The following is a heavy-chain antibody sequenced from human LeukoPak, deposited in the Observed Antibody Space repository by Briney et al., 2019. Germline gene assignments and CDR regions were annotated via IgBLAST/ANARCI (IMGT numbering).Heavy chain of an antibody. CDR2: INPSGGST. D-gene: IGHD2-15*01. J-gene: IGHJ5*02. CDR1: GYTFTSYY. V-gene: IGHV1-46*01. CDR3: ARAGAVVDNWFDP. Sequence: ASVNVSCKASGYTFTSYYMHWVRQAPGQGLEWMGIINPSGGSTSYAQKFQGRVTMTRDMSTSTDYMELSSLRSEDTAVYYCARAGAVVDNWFDPWGQGTLVTVSS.